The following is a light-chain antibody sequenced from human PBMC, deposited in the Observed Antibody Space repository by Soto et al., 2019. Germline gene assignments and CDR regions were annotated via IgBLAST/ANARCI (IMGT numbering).Light chain of an antibody. CDR3: SSYTV. CDR2: EVS. CDR1: SSDVGGYNY. Sequence: QSALTQPASVSGSPGQSITISCTGTSSDVGGYNYVSWYQQNPGKAPKLMIYEVSNRPSGVSNRFSGSKSGNTASLTISGLQAEDEADYYCSSYTVFGGGTKVTVL. J-gene: IGLJ2*01. V-gene: IGLV2-14*01.